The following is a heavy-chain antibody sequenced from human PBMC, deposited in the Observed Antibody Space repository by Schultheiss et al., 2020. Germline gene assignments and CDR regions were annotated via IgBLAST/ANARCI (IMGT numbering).Heavy chain of an antibody. CDR2: ISGSGGST. V-gene: IGHV3-23*01. D-gene: IGHD2-15*01. CDR1: GFTFSSYA. CDR3: ARGRAGMVARPFQH. J-gene: IGHJ1*01. Sequence: GGSLRLSCAASGFTFSSYAMSWVRQAPGKGLEWVSAISGSGGSTYYADSVKGRFTISRDNSQNTLYLQMNSLRAEDTAVYYCARGRAGMVARPFQHWGQGTLVTVSS.